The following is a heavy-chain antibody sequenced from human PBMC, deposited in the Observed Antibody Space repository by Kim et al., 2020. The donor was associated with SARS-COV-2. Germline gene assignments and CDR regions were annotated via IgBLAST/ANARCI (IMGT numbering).Heavy chain of an antibody. CDR1: GFTFSNAW. V-gene: IGHV3-15*01. Sequence: GGSLRLSCEASGFTFSNAWMSWVRQAPGKGLEWVGRSKSKTDGGTTDYAAPVKGRFTISRDDSKNTLYLQMNSLKTEDTAVYYCTTGRHDYGDPYYFDY. CDR2: SKSKTDGGTT. CDR3: TTGRHDYGDPYYFDY. D-gene: IGHD4-17*01. J-gene: IGHJ4*01.